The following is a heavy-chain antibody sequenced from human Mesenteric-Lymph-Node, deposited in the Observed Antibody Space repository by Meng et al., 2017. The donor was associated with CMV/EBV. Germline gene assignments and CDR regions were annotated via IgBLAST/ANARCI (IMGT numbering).Heavy chain of an antibody. J-gene: IGHJ4*02. Sequence: EVELVESGGGLVQPGWTLSLSCVDSGFTYTGYWMHWVRQVPGEGLVGVSRITTYGRITSYADTVKSRITISRDNAKNTLYLHVGDLVYDCSAVYYCIRILVSKRDDWGQGTLVTVSS. V-gene: IGHV3-74*01. CDR3: IRILVSKRDD. CDR1: GFTYTGYW. D-gene: IGHD3-9*01. CDR2: ITTYGRIT.